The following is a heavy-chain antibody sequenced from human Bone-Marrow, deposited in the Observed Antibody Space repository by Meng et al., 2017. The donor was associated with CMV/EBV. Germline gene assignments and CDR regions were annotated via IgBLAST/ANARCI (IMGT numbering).Heavy chain of an antibody. D-gene: IGHD1-26*01. CDR2: ISAYIGNT. CDR1: GYTFTSQG. V-gene: IGHV1-18*01. Sequence: ASVKVSCKASGYTFTSQGISWVRQAPGQGLEWMGWISAYIGNTNYAQKLQGRVTITTDTSTSTAHMALRSLRSDDTAVYYCARDGPYSGSYGGIGYFYYGMDVWGQGTTVTVSS. J-gene: IGHJ6*02. CDR3: ARDGPYSGSYGGIGYFYYGMDV.